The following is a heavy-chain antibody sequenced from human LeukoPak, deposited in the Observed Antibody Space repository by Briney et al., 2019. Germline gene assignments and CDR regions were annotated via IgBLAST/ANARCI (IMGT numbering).Heavy chain of an antibody. D-gene: IGHD6-13*01. Sequence: PSETLSLTCTVPGGSISSYYWSWIRQPPGKGLEWIGYIYYSGNTNYNPSLKSRVTISVDTSKNQFSLKLTSVTAADTAVYYCARDRGPAIAAAGGYYYDGMDVWGQGTTVTVS. CDR2: IYYSGNT. CDR1: GGSISSYY. J-gene: IGHJ6*02. V-gene: IGHV4-59*01. CDR3: ARDRGPAIAAAGGYYYDGMDV.